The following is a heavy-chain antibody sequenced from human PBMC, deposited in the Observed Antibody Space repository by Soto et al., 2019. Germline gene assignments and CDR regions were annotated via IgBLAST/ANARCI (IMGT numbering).Heavy chain of an antibody. Sequence: QVQMQESGPGLVKPSETLSVTCSVSGISIRNFHWSWVRQPPGKSLEWVGSMHYSGTTNYNPSLKCRGTLSIDTSKSRFSLELKSVTAADTAVYYCATPYHLKILPFDLWGQGLLVSVS. V-gene: IGHV4-59*01. CDR3: ATPYHLKILPFDL. CDR1: GISIRNFH. J-gene: IGHJ4*02. CDR2: MHYSGTT. D-gene: IGHD3-9*01.